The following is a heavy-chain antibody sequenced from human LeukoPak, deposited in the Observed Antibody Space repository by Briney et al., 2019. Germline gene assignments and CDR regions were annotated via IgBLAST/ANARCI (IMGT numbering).Heavy chain of an antibody. Sequence: TSETLSLTCTVSGGSISSSSYYWGWIRQPPGKGLEWIGSIYYSGSTYYNPSLKSRVTISVDTSKNQFSLKLSSVTAADTAVYYCARQGSVGATPLDYWGQGILVTVSS. CDR1: GGSISSSSYY. J-gene: IGHJ4*02. CDR2: IYYSGST. D-gene: IGHD1-26*01. V-gene: IGHV4-39*07. CDR3: ARQGSVGATPLDY.